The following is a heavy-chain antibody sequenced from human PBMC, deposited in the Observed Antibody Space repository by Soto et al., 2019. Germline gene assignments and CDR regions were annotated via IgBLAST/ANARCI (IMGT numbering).Heavy chain of an antibody. D-gene: IGHD2-21*02. J-gene: IGHJ3*01. V-gene: IGHV3-33*05. Sequence: QVQLVESGGGVVQTGRSLRLSCAASGFTFSAYGIHWVRQAPGKGLEWVATISFDSRDKLYVDSMNGRLTISIENSRNKVYLQMDSLRAEDTAVYHCARVCGGDCGNAFDVWGQGTVVAVSP. CDR1: GFTFSAYG. CDR3: ARVCGGDCGNAFDV. CDR2: ISFDSRDK.